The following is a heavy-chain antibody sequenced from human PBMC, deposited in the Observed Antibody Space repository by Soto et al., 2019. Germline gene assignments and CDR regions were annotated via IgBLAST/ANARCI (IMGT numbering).Heavy chain of an antibody. Sequence: QVQLVESGGGVVQPGRSLRLSCAASGFTFSIYVMHWVRHAPGKGLEWVAMISFDGSEKYYTDSVKGRFHISRDSSKNTMYLQMDSLRVEDTAVYYCARDRRLYYSDAFDIWGQGTTVTVSS. CDR3: ARDRRLYYSDAFDI. J-gene: IGHJ3*02. CDR1: GFTFSIYV. V-gene: IGHV3-30*03. D-gene: IGHD1-26*01. CDR2: ISFDGSEK.